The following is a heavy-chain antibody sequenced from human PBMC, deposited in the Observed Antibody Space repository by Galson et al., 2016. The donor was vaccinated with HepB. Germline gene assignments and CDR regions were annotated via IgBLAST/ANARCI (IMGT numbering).Heavy chain of an antibody. Sequence: SLRLSCAASGVTFSRYPMSWVRQAPGKGLQWVSTISHSGGDTFYADSVRGRFTISRDNSKKMLYLQMNSLKLEDSAIYFCAKSDILYGYSTFDYLGPGAVVTVSS. CDR1: GVTFSRYP. V-gene: IGHV3-23*01. J-gene: IGHJ4*02. CDR3: AKSDILYGYSTFDY. CDR2: ISHSGGDT. D-gene: IGHD3-22*01.